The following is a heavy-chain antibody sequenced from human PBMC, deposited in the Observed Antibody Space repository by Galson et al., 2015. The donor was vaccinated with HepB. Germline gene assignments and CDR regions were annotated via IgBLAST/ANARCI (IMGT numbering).Heavy chain of an antibody. CDR2: INQGETEK. J-gene: IGHJ6*02. CDR1: EFTFTSYW. CDR3: ARGHYGMDV. Sequence: SLRLSCAASEFTFTSYWMSWVRQAPGKGLEWVANINQGETEKFYVDSVKGRFTISRDNAKNSLYLQMNSLRAEDTAVYYCARGHYGMDVWGQGTTVTVSS. V-gene: IGHV3-7*03.